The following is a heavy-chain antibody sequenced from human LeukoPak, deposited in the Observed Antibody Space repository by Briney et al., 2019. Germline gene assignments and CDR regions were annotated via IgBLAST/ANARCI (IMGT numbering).Heavy chain of an antibody. D-gene: IGHD3-22*01. J-gene: IGHJ4*02. Sequence: SGTLSLTCAVSGGSICSINWLSWVRQPPGEGLEWIGEICRSGSTKYNPSLKSRVTISIEKSKDQFSLKLRPVTAADAAVYSCTRAGPHYDSSGYYLRYWGQGTLVTVSS. CDR3: TRAGPHYDSSGYYLRY. V-gene: IGHV4-4*02. CDR1: GGSICSINW. CDR2: ICRSGST.